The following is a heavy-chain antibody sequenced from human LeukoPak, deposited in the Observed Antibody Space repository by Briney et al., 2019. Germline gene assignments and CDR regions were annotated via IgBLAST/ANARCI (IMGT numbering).Heavy chain of an antibody. D-gene: IGHD2-21*02. Sequence: GGSLILSCAASGFTFSSYEMNWVRQAPGKGLEWVSYISSSNNTIYYADSVKGRFTISRDNAKNSLYLQMNSLRDEDTAVYYCARSTYCGGDCYPALGYWGQGTLVTVSS. J-gene: IGHJ4*02. CDR1: GFTFSSYE. V-gene: IGHV3-48*02. CDR3: ARSTYCGGDCYPALGY. CDR2: ISSSNNTI.